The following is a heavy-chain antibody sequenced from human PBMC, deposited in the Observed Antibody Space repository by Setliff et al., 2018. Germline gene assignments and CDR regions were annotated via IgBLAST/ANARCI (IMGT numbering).Heavy chain of an antibody. J-gene: IGHJ6*03. V-gene: IGHV1-3*01. CDR3: ARDVLQFSEWLFVPEGMYV. CDR1: GYTFTSYG. D-gene: IGHD3-3*01. Sequence: ASVKVSCKASGYTFTSYGLSWVRQAPGQRLEWMGWINAGKGNTKYAQKFQGRVTITRDTSARTAYMVLSSLRSEDTAVYYCARDVLQFSEWLFVPEGMYVWGKGTTVTVSS. CDR2: INAGKGNT.